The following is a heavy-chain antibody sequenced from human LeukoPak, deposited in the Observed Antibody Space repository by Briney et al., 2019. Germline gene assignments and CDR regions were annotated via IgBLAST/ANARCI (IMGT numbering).Heavy chain of an antibody. D-gene: IGHD3-10*01. J-gene: IGHJ3*02. V-gene: IGHV3-23*01. CDR3: AKVSYYGSGSYVRGAFDI. CDR2: ISGSGGST. Sequence: PGGSLRLSCAASGFTFSSYAMSWVRQAPGKGLEWVSAISGSGGSTYYADSVKGRFTISRDNSKNTLYLQMNSLRAEDTAVYYCAKVSYYGSGSYVRGAFDIWGQGTMVTVSS. CDR1: GFTFSSYA.